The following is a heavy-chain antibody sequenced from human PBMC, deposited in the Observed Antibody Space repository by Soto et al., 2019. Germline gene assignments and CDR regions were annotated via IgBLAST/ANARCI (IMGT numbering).Heavy chain of an antibody. Sequence: PGGSLRLSCAASGFTFNNYAMNWVRQAPGKGLEWVSAISGVDGYSSYTDSVKGRFTISRDDSDNTLYLQMNSLRVEDTAVYFCARDRSYGNYYYYYYAMDVWGQGTTVTVSS. D-gene: IGHD4-17*01. J-gene: IGHJ6*02. CDR2: ISGVDGYS. V-gene: IGHV3-23*01. CDR3: ARDRSYGNYYYYYYAMDV. CDR1: GFTFNNYA.